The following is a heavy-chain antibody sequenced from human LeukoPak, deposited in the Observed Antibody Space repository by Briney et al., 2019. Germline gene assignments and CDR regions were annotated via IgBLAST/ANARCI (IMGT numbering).Heavy chain of an antibody. V-gene: IGHV3-23*01. Sequence: PGGSLRLSCAASGFTFSSYAMSWVRQAPGKGLEWVSAISGSGGSTYYADSVKDRFTISRDNSKNTLYLQMNSLRAEDTAVYYCAKGRLDWLSLDYWGQGTLVTVSS. CDR2: ISGSGGST. CDR1: GFTFSSYA. J-gene: IGHJ4*02. D-gene: IGHD3-9*01. CDR3: AKGRLDWLSLDY.